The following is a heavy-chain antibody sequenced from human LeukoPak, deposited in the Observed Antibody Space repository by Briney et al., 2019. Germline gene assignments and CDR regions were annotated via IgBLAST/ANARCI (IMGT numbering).Heavy chain of an antibody. CDR1: GSRFTSYW. J-gene: IGHJ4*02. CDR2: IYPADSGT. D-gene: IGHD3-9*01. CDR3: ARHSDWRFDY. V-gene: IGHV5-51*01. Sequence: GGALKISFKGSGSRFTSYWIDWVRPMPGKGLEWMGIIYPADSGTRYSPSFQGQVTISADKSISTAYLQWSSLKASDTAMYYCARHSDWRFDYWGQGTLVTVSS.